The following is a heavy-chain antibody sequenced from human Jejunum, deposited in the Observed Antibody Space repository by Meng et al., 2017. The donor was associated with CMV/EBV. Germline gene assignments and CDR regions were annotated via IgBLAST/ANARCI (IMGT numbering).Heavy chain of an antibody. J-gene: IGHJ4*02. CDR2: IPPIFGTA. V-gene: IGHV1-69*01. CDR3: TEEMAKFAF. Sequence: VQLVHSGADAHKPGSSVQLYCKPSGGTFSSHAKSWVRESPGQGLEWLRRIPPIFGTANYAQKFEGRVTIPADESTSTAYMELRILRSEDTAVYYCTEEMAKFAFWGQGTLVTVSS. D-gene: IGHD5-24*01. CDR1: GGTFSSHA.